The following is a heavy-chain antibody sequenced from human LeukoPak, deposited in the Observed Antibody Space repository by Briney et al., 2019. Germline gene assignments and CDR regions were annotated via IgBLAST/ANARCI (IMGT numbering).Heavy chain of an antibody. CDR1: GYTFTGYY. J-gene: IGHJ4*02. CDR2: INPNSGGT. Sequence: ASVKVSCKASGYTFTGYYMHWVRQAPGQGLEWMGWINPNSGGTKYAQKFQGRVTMTRDTSISTAYMELSRLRSDDTAVYYCAREAEMATSFDYWGQGTLVTVSS. CDR3: AREAEMATSFDY. V-gene: IGHV1-2*02. D-gene: IGHD5-24*01.